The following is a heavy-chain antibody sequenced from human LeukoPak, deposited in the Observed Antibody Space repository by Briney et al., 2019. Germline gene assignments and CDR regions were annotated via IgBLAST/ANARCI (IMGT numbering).Heavy chain of an antibody. V-gene: IGHV1-2*02. J-gene: IGHJ6*02. CDR3: ARAASSMIVVVHYYYYGMDV. CDR1: GYTFTGYY. CDR2: INPNSGGT. D-gene: IGHD3-22*01. Sequence: ASVTVSCKDSGYTFTGYYMHCVRQGPGQGLEWMGWINPNSGGTNYAQKFQGRVTMTRDTSISTAYMELSRLRSDDTAVYYCARAASSMIVVVHYYYYGMDVWGQGTTVTVSS.